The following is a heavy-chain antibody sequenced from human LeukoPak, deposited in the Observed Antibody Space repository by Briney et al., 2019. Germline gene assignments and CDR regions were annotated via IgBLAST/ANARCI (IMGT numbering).Heavy chain of an antibody. CDR1: GYTFTSYA. CDR3: ARFPYDFWSGPYYYYYMDV. V-gene: IGHV7-4-1*02. J-gene: IGHJ6*03. D-gene: IGHD3-3*01. CDR2: INTNTGNP. Sequence: ASVKVSCKASGYTFTSYAMNWVRQAPGQGLEWMGWINTNTGNPTYAPGFTGRVVFSLDTSVSTAYLQISSLKAEDTAVYFCARFPYDFWSGPYYYYYMDVWGKGTTVTVSS.